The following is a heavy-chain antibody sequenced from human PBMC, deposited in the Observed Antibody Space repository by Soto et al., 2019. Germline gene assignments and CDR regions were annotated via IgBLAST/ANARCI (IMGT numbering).Heavy chain of an antibody. CDR3: AVASAPGYCSGGSCYDFDY. CDR1: SISVRSGTYY. Sequence: PSETLSLTCTVSSISVRSGTYYWSWIRQPPGKGLEWIGYIYYSGSTNYNPSLKSRVTISVDTSKNQFSLKLSSVTAADTAVYYCAVASAPGYCSGGSCYDFDYWGQGTLVTVPQ. J-gene: IGHJ4*02. CDR2: IYYSGST. D-gene: IGHD2-15*01. V-gene: IGHV4-61*01.